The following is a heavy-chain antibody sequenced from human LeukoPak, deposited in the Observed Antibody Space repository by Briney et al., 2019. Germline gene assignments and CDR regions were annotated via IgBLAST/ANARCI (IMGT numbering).Heavy chain of an antibody. Sequence: PSETLSLTCAVSGGSISSSNWRSWVRQPPGKGLEWIGEIYHSGSTNYNPSLKSRVTISVDKSNNQFSLKLTSVTAADTAVYYCARNYYGSGTYPFDYWGQGTLVTVSS. CDR1: GGSISSSNW. V-gene: IGHV4-4*02. D-gene: IGHD3-10*01. J-gene: IGHJ4*02. CDR2: IYHSGST. CDR3: ARNYYGSGTYPFDY.